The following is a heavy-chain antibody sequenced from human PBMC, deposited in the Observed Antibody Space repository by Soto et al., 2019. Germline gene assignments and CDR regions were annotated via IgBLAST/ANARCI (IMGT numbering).Heavy chain of an antibody. Sequence: PGESLKISCKGSGYSFAGYWITSVRQKPGKRLEWMGRIDPSDSQTYYSPSFRGHVTISVTKSITTVFLQWSSLRASDTAMYYCARQIYDSDTGPNFQYYFDSWGQGTPVTVSS. CDR1: GYSFAGYW. D-gene: IGHD3-22*01. J-gene: IGHJ4*02. CDR3: ARQIYDSDTGPNFQYYFDS. V-gene: IGHV5-10-1*01. CDR2: IDPSDSQT.